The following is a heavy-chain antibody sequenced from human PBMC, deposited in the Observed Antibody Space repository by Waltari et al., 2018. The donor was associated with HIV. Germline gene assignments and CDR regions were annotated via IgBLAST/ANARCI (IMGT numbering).Heavy chain of an antibody. Sequence: EVQLVESGGGLVQPGGSLRLSCAASEFTFNNYWMTWVRQAPGKGVEWVANRKQDESEKYYVDSVKGRFTISRDNAKNSLFLQVYSLRAEDTAVYYCAREALYDSSGYYFDYWGQGTLVTVSS. CDR3: AREALYDSSGYYFDY. CDR1: EFTFNNYW. CDR2: RKQDESEK. D-gene: IGHD3-22*01. J-gene: IGHJ4*02. V-gene: IGHV3-7*01.